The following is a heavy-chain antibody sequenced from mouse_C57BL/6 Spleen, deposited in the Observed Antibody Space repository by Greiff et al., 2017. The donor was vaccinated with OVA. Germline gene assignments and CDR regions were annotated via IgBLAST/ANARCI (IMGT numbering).Heavy chain of an antibody. CDR1: GYTFTDYY. Sequence: EVQLQQSGPELVKPGASVKISFKASGYTFTDYYMNWVKQSHGKSLEWIGDINPNNGGTSYTQKFKGKATLTVDKSSSTAYMELRSLTSEDSAVYYCARSCPGSYYAMDYWGQGTSVTVSS. V-gene: IGHV1-26*01. CDR3: ARSCPGSYYAMDY. CDR2: INPNNGGT. J-gene: IGHJ4*01.